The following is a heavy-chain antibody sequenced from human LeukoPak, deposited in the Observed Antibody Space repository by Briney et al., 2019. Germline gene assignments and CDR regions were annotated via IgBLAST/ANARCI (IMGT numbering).Heavy chain of an antibody. D-gene: IGHD3-22*01. CDR1: GFTFDDYA. V-gene: IGHV3-9*01. CDR3: AKDGYDSSGYYYEDY. J-gene: IGHJ4*02. CDR2: ISWNSGSI. Sequence: GRSLRLSCAASGFTFDDYAMHWVRQAPGKGLEWVSGISWNSGSIGYADSVKGRFTISRDNAKNSLYLQMNSLRAEDTALYYCAKDGYDSSGYYYEDYWGQGTLVTVSS.